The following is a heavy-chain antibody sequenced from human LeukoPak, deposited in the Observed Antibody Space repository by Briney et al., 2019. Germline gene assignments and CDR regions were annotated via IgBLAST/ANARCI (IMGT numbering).Heavy chain of an antibody. D-gene: IGHD3-10*01. CDR3: ARMIGTGGYYYYYMDV. CDR2: IYHSGST. J-gene: IGHJ6*03. V-gene: IGHV4-38-2*02. Sequence: PSETLSLTCTVSGYSISSGYYWGWIRQPPGKGLEWIGSIYHSGSTYYNPSLKSRVTISVDTSKNQFSLKLSSVTAADTAVYYCARMIGTGGYYYYYMDVWGKGTTVTVSS. CDR1: GYSISSGYY.